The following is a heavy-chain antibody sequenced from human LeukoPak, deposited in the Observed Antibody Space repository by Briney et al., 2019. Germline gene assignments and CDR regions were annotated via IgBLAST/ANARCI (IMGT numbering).Heavy chain of an antibody. CDR1: GFTFSTYS. CDR3: AKAFSSSWASFFDY. J-gene: IGHJ4*02. Sequence: GSLRLSCAAPGFTFSTYSMNWVRQAPGKGLEWVAVISYDGSNKYYADSVKGRFTISRDNSKNTLYLQMNSLRAEDTAVYYCAKAFSSSWASFFDYWGQGTLVTVSS. CDR2: ISYDGSNK. V-gene: IGHV3-30*18. D-gene: IGHD6-13*01.